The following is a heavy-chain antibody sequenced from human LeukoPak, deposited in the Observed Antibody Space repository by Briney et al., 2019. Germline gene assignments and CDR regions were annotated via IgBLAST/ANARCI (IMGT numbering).Heavy chain of an antibody. CDR3: AIYYYDSSGYYCFDY. Sequence: SETLSLTCTVSGASISSHYWSWIRQPPGKGLEWIGYISYSASTNYNPSLKSRVTISVDTSKNQFSLKLRSVTAADTAVYFCAIYYYDSSGYYCFDYWSQGTLVSVSS. CDR2: ISYSAST. J-gene: IGHJ4*02. CDR1: GASISSHY. V-gene: IGHV4-59*11. D-gene: IGHD3-22*01.